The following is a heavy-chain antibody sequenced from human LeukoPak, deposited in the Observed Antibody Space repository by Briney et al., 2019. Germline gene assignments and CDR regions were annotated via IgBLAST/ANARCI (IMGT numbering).Heavy chain of an antibody. CDR3: ARKGVVATYFDY. CDR1: GFTFSSYA. Sequence: GGSLRLSCAASGFTFSSYAMHWVRQAPGKGLEWVAVISYDGSNKYYADSVKGRFTISRDNSKNTLYLQMNSLRAEDTAVYYCARKGVVATYFDYWGQGTLVTVSS. V-gene: IGHV3-30*04. J-gene: IGHJ4*02. CDR2: ISYDGSNK. D-gene: IGHD3-22*01.